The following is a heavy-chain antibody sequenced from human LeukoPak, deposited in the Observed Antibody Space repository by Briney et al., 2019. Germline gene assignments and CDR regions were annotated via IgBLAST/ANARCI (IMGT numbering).Heavy chain of an antibody. J-gene: IGHJ4*02. D-gene: IGHD6-13*01. CDR2: ISGSGGST. Sequence: GGSLRLSCAAPGFTFSRYAMSWVRQAPGKGLEWLSAISGSGGSTYYADSVKGRFTVSRDNSKNTLYLQINTLRAEDAAVYYCAKGAGPLAAAGRATDSWGQGTLAIVSS. V-gene: IGHV3-23*01. CDR3: AKGAGPLAAAGRATDS. CDR1: GFTFSRYA.